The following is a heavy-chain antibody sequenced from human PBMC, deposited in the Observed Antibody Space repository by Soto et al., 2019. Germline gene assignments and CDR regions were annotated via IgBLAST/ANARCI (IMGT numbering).Heavy chain of an antibody. J-gene: IGHJ6*02. Sequence: GSLRLSCAASGFTFSSYGIHWVRQAPGKGLEWVAVIWYDGSNKYYGDSVKGRFTISRDNFRNTLYLQMNSLRAEDTAVYYCARDLEAMAPHYGMDVWGQGTTVTVSS. CDR1: GFTFSSYG. CDR3: ARDLEAMAPHYGMDV. V-gene: IGHV3-33*01. D-gene: IGHD5-18*01. CDR2: IWYDGSNK.